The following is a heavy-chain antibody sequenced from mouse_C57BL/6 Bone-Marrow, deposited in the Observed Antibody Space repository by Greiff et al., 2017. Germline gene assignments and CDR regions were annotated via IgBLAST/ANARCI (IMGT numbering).Heavy chain of an antibody. V-gene: IGHV1-85*01. CDR1: GYTFTSYD. Sequence: QVQLKQSGPELVKPGASVQLSCKASGYTFTSYDINWVKQRPGQGLEWIGWIYPRDGSTKYNEKFKGKATLTVDTSSSTAYMELHSLTSEDAAVYFCALRSWFAYWGQGTLVTVSA. CDR2: IYPRDGST. D-gene: IGHD1-1*01. J-gene: IGHJ3*01. CDR3: ALRSWFAY.